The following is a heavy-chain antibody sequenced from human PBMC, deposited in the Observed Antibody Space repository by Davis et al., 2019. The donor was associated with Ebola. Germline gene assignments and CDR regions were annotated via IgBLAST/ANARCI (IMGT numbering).Heavy chain of an antibody. D-gene: IGHD2-2*02. J-gene: IGHJ5*02. CDR3: ARVGAYCSSGTCYTYTFDP. Sequence: SETLSLTCTVSGGSISSSSYYWGWIRQPPGKGLEWIGNIYYSGSTYYNPSLKSRVAISVDTSRNQFSLKLTSETAADTAVYYCARVGAYCSSGTCYTYTFDPWGQGTLVTVSS. V-gene: IGHV4-39*07. CDR1: GGSISSSSYY. CDR2: IYYSGST.